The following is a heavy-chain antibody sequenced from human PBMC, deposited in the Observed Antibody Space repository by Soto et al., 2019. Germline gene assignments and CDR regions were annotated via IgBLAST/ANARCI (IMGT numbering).Heavy chain of an antibody. CDR1: GFTFDDYT. J-gene: IGHJ4*02. V-gene: IGHV3-43*01. D-gene: IGHD1-26*01. CDR2: ISWDGGST. Sequence: GGSLRLSCAASGFTFDDYTMHWVRQAPGKGLEWVSLISWDGGSTYYADSVKGRFTISRDNSKNSLYLQMNSLRTEDTALYYCAKDMVVGATEAFGAFDYWGQGTLVTVSS. CDR3: AKDMVVGATEAFGAFDY.